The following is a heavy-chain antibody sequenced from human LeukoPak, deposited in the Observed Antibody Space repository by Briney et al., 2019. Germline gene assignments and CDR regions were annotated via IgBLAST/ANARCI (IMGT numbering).Heavy chain of an antibody. D-gene: IGHD6-25*01. Sequence: GGSLRLSCAASGFTFSSYGMHWVRQAPGKGLEWVALIWYDGSNKYYADSVKGRFTISRDSSKNTLYLQMNSLRAEDTVVYYCARLAARSYFDYWGQGTLVIVSS. CDR2: IWYDGSNK. CDR3: ARLAARSYFDY. J-gene: IGHJ4*02. CDR1: GFTFSSYG. V-gene: IGHV3-33*01.